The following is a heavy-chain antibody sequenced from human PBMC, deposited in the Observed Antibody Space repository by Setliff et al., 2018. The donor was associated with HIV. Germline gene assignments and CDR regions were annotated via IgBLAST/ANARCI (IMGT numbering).Heavy chain of an antibody. J-gene: IGHJ4*02. D-gene: IGHD1-26*01. Sequence: ASVKVSCKTSGYTFNAFYIYWVRQAPGQGLEWMGMINPSGSITNYAQKFQGRLPLTRDTSMSTVYMELNSLKSEDTAIYYCAREPPRRRGTVAEDYWGQGTLVTVSS. V-gene: IGHV1-46*02. CDR3: AREPPRRRGTVAEDY. CDR2: INPSGSIT. CDR1: GYTFNAFY.